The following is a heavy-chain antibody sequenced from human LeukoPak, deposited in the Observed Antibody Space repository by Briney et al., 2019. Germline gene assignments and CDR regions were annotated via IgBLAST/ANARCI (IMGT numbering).Heavy chain of an antibody. V-gene: IGHV3-30*01. CDR2: ISYDGSNK. J-gene: IGHJ4*02. Sequence: PGRSLRLSCAASGFAFGSYAMHWVRQAPGKGLEWVAVISYDGSNKYYADSVKGRFTISRDNSKNTLYLQMNSLRAEDTAVYYCATSDTIFGVVIESPSDYWGQGTLVTVSS. CDR3: ATSDTIFGVVIESPSDY. D-gene: IGHD3-3*01. CDR1: GFAFGSYA.